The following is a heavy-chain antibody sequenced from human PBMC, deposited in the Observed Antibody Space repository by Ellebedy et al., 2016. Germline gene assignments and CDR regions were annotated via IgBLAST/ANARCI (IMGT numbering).Heavy chain of an antibody. V-gene: IGHV1-18*01. J-gene: IGHJ4*02. CDR2: ISAYNGDT. CDR3: ARGGMLYCSSTYCVDY. D-gene: IGHD2-2*01. CDR1: GYTFSNYG. Sequence: ASVKVSXXASGYTFSNYGITWVRQPPGQGLEWMGWISAYNGDTNYAQKLQGRVTMTTDTSTSTAYMELRSLISDDTAMYYCARGGMLYCSSTYCVDYWGQGTLVTVSS.